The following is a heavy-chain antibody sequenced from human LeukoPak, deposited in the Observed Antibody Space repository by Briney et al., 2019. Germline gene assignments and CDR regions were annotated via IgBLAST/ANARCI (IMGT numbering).Heavy chain of an antibody. CDR3: ARASRGSYYSHVDY. CDR2: INHSGST. CDR1: GGSFSGYY. J-gene: IGHJ4*02. V-gene: IGHV4-34*01. Sequence: SETLSLTCAVYGGSFSGYYWSWIRQPPGKGLEWIGEINHSGSTNYNPSLKSRVTISVDTSKNQFSLKLSSVTAADTAVYYCARASRGSYYSHVDYWGQGTLVTVSS. D-gene: IGHD1-26*01.